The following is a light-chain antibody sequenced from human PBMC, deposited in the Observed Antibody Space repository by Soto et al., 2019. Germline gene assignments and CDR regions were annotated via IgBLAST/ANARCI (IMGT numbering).Light chain of an antibody. CDR2: GNS. Sequence: QSALTQPPSVSGAPGQRVIISCTGSSSNIGAGYDVHWYQQLPGTAPKLLIYGNSNRPSGVPDRFSGSKSGTSASLAITGLQAEVEADYYCQSYDSSLSGSIVFGTGTKVTVL. J-gene: IGLJ1*01. V-gene: IGLV1-40*01. CDR3: QSYDSSLSGSIV. CDR1: SSNIGAGYD.